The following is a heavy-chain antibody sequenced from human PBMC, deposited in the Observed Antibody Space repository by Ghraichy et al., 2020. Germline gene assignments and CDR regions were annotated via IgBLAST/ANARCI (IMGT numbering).Heavy chain of an antibody. CDR1: GASISSYY. Sequence: SQTLSLTCTVSGASISSYYWSWIRQPPGKGLEWIGYIYYIGDTNSNPSLKSRVTISVDTSKTQFSLKLSSVTAADMAVYYCARHRGGGGKDYFDNWGQGTLVTVSS. D-gene: IGHD4-23*01. CDR3: ARHRGGGGKDYFDN. V-gene: IGHV4-59*08. J-gene: IGHJ4*02. CDR2: IYYIGDT.